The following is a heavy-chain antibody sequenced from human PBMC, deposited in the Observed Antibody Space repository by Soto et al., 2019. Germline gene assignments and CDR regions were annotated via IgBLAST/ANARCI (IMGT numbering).Heavy chain of an antibody. V-gene: IGHV3-23*01. CDR2: INSADTT. D-gene: IGHD7-27*01. Sequence: GGSLILSCAASGFTFNTYTMTWVRQAPGKGLEWVSSINSADTTYYADSVKGRFTISRDNSKNILYLQMNSLRAEDTAVYYCAKESNLGSWGQGTLVTVSS. CDR3: AKESNLGS. CDR1: GFTFNTYT. J-gene: IGHJ5*02.